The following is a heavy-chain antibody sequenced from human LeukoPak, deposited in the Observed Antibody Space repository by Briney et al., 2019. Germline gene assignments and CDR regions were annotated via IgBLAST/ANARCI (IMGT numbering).Heavy chain of an antibody. D-gene: IGHD3-10*01. CDR2: IYYSGST. CDR1: GGSISSGDYY. Sequence: PSETLSLTCTVSGGSISSGDYYWSWIRQPPGTGLEWIGYIYYSGSTYYNPSLKSRVTISVDTSKNQFSLKLSSVTAADTAVYYCARDSKRGSGSYTWFDPWGQGTLVTVSS. CDR3: ARDSKRGSGSYTWFDP. V-gene: IGHV4-30-4*01. J-gene: IGHJ5*02.